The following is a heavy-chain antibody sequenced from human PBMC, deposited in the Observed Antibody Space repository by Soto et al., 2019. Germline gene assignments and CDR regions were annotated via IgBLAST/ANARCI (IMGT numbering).Heavy chain of an antibody. CDR2: IYHSGST. Sequence: PSETLSLTCTVSGGSISSSSYYWGWIRQPPGKGLEWIGSIYHSGSTNYNPSLKSRVTISVDTSKSQFSLKLSSVTAADTAVYYCARGQRGSSWYGDRDYYYYYMDVWGKGTTVTVSS. CDR3: ARGQRGSSWYGDRDYYYYYMDV. V-gene: IGHV4-39*07. D-gene: IGHD6-13*01. J-gene: IGHJ6*03. CDR1: GGSISSSSYY.